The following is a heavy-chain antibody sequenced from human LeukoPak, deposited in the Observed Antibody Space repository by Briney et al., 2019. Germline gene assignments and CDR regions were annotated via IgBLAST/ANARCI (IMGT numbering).Heavy chain of an antibody. CDR2: ISYDGSNK. Sequence: GGSLRLSCAASGFTFSSYGMHWVRQAPGKGLEWVAVISYDGSNKYYADSVKGRFTISRDNSKNTLYLQMNSLRAEDTAVYYCARGSSSGWKKYYFDYWAREPWSPSPQ. V-gene: IGHV3-30*03. CDR3: ARGSSSGWKKYYFDY. J-gene: IGHJ4*02. D-gene: IGHD6-19*01. CDR1: GFTFSSYG.